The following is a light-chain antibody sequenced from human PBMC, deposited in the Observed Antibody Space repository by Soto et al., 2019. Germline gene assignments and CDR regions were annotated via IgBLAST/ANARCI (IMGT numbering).Light chain of an antibody. CDR2: LNSDGSH. CDR1: SGHSSYA. J-gene: IGLJ2*01. Sequence: QSVLTQSPSASASLGASVKLTCTLSSGHSSYAIAWHQQQPEKGPRYLMKLNSDGSHSKGDGIPDRFSGSSSGAERYLTISSLQSEDEADYYCQTWGTWRVVFGGGTKLTVL. V-gene: IGLV4-69*01. CDR3: QTWGTWRVV.